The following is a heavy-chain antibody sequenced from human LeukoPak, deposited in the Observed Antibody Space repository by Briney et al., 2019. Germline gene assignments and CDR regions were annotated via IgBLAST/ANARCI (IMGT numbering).Heavy chain of an antibody. CDR2: ISYDGSNK. Sequence: GGSLRLSCAASGFTFSSYAMHWVRQAPGKGLEWVAVISYDGSNKYYADSVKGRFTISRDNSKNTLYLQMNSLRAEDTAVYYCARDYYDSSGYCVYWGQGTLVTVSS. V-gene: IGHV3-30-3*01. J-gene: IGHJ4*02. CDR1: GFTFSSYA. CDR3: ARDYYDSSGYCVY. D-gene: IGHD3-22*01.